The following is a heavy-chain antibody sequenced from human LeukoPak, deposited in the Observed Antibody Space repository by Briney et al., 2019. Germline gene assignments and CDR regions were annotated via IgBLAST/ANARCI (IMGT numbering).Heavy chain of an antibody. D-gene: IGHD3-10*01. V-gene: IGHV3-30*18. CDR1: GFTFSSYG. J-gene: IGHJ4*02. CDR2: ISYDGSNK. Sequence: GGSLRLSCAASGFTFSSYGMHWVRQAPGKGLEWVAVISYDGSNKYYADSVKGRFTISRDNSKNTLYLQMNSLRAEDTAVYYCAKGHYYYGSGYYFDYWGQGTLVTVSS. CDR3: AKGHYYYGSGYYFDY.